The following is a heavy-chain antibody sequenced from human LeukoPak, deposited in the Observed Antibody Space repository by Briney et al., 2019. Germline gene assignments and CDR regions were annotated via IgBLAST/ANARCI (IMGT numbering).Heavy chain of an antibody. J-gene: IGHJ4*02. V-gene: IGHV3-21*01. CDR1: GFTFSSYS. CDR2: ISGSSSYI. D-gene: IGHD3-22*01. Sequence: GGSLRLSCAASGFTFSSYSMNWVRQAPGKGLEWVSSISGSSSYIYYADSVKGRFTISRDNAKNSLYLQMNSLRAEDTAVYYCARAPPYYYDSSGYQYYFDYWGQGTLVTVSS. CDR3: ARAPPYYYDSSGYQYYFDY.